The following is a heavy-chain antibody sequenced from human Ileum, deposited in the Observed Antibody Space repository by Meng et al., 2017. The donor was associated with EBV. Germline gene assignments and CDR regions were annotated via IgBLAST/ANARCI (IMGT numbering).Heavy chain of an antibody. CDR2: MSDSGIT. Sequence: HARLQGSGPVLVERSGTLSLTCAVSCGAISVINLWSWVRQSPGKGLEWIGEMSDSGITHYNPSLKSRVTISADKSNNQFSLKLTSVTSADTAVYFCAKNGEKYFEYWGQGTLVTVSS. CDR1: CGAISVINL. V-gene: IGHV4-4*02. J-gene: IGHJ4*02. CDR3: AKNGEKYFEY.